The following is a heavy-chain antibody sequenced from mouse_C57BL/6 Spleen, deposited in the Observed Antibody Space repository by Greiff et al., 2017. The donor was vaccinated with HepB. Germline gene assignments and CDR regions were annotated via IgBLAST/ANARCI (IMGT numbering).Heavy chain of an antibody. Sequence: VQLQQSGAELVRPGASVTLSCKASGYTFTDYEMHWVKQTPVHGLEWIGAIDPETGGTAYNQKFKGKAILTADKSSSTAYMELRSLTSEDSAVYYCTRAPYYTWCAYGGQGTRVTVSA. CDR1: GYTFTDYE. V-gene: IGHV1-15*01. J-gene: IGHJ3*01. CDR3: TRAPYYTWCAY. D-gene: IGHD2-12*01. CDR2: IDPETGGT.